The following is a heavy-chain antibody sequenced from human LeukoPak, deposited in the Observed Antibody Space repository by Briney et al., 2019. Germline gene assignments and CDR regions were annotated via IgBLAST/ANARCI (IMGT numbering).Heavy chain of an antibody. CDR1: GYTVTTYY. J-gene: IGHJ3*02. CDR2: INPSGGSK. Sequence: ASVKVSCKASGYTVTTYYMQWVRPAPAQGREWMGIINPSGGSKIYAQKFQGRLTMARATSTSTVYMNLSSLRSEDTAVYYCARDATDDSFDIWGQGTMVPVSS. CDR3: ARDATDDSFDI. V-gene: IGHV1-46*01.